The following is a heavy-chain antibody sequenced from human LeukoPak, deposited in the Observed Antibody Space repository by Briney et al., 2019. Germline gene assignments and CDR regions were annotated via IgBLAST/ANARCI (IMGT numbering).Heavy chain of an antibody. CDR3: ARIRMGATLDFDY. J-gene: IGHJ4*02. D-gene: IGHD1-26*01. CDR1: GGAISSSSYY. Sequence: SETLSLTCTVSGGAISSSSYYWGWIRQPPGKGLEWIGSIYYSGSTYYNPSLKSRVTISVDTSRNQFSLKLSSVTAAGTAVYYCARIRMGATLDFDYWGQGTLVSVSS. CDR2: IYYSGST. V-gene: IGHV4-39*01.